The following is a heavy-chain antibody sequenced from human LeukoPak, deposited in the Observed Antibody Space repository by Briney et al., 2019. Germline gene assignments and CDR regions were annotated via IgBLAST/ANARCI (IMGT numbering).Heavy chain of an antibody. CDR3: ARDYGDLPARVPYFDY. D-gene: IGHD4-17*01. V-gene: IGHV3-48*02. CDR2: ISSSSSMI. CDR1: RCTFSSYS. J-gene: IGHJ4*02. Sequence: PGGSLRLSRVASRCTFSSYSMNWLGPAPGKGLDWVSYISSSSSMIYYADSVKGRFTISRDNAKNSLYLQMKSLRDEDAAIYYCARDYGDLPARVPYFDYWGQGTLVTVSS.